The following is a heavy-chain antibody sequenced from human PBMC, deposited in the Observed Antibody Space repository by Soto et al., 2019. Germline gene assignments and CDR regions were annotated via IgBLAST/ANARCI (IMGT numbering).Heavy chain of an antibody. CDR2: IYYSGST. CDR1: GGSISSGGYY. Sequence: PSETLSLTCTASGGSISSGGYYWSWIRQHPGKGLEWIGYIYYSGSTYYNPSLKSRVTISVDTSKNQFSLKLSSVTAADTAVYYCARGSYSLFPYYYSYGMDVWGQGTRVTVSS. CDR3: ARGSYSLFPYYYSYGMDV. J-gene: IGHJ6*02. V-gene: IGHV4-31*03. D-gene: IGHD2-15*01.